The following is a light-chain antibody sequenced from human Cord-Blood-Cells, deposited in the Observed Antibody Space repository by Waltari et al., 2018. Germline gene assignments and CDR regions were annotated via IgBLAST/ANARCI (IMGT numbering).Light chain of an antibody. CDR2: AAS. CDR1: QSISSY. V-gene: IGKV1-39*01. J-gene: IGKJ4*01. CDR3: QQYYSTPRT. Sequence: DIQMTQSPSSLSASVGDRVTITCRASQSISSYLNWYQQKPGKAPKLLIYAASSLQSGVPSRFSGSGSGTEFTLTISSLQPDDFATYYCQQYYSTPRTFGEGTKVEIK.